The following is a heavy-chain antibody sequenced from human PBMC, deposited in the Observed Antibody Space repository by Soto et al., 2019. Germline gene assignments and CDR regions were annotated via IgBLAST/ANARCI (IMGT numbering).Heavy chain of an antibody. CDR3: ARDGYKHMVNYYGMDV. CDR1: GYTFTSYY. D-gene: IGHD5-12*01. CDR2: INPSGGST. J-gene: IGHJ6*02. V-gene: IGHV1-46*01. Sequence: GASVKVSCKASGYTFTSYYMHWVRQAPGQGLEWMGIINPSGGSTSYAQKFQGRVTMTRDTSTSTVYMELSSLRSEDTAVYYCARDGYKHMVNYYGMDVWGQGTTVTAP.